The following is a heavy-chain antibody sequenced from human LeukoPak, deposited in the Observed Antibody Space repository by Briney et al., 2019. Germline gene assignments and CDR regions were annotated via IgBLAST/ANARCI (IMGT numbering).Heavy chain of an antibody. J-gene: IGHJ4*02. CDR2: ISGSGGST. CDR3: AKDQLRYFDWSPGDFDY. Sequence: GGSLRLSCAASGFTFSSYAMSWVRQAPGKGLEWVSAISGSGGSTYYADSVKGRFTISRDNSKNTLYLQMNSLRAEDTAVYYCAKDQLRYFDWSPGDFDYGGRGPLVTVSS. CDR1: GFTFSSYA. D-gene: IGHD3-9*01. V-gene: IGHV3-23*01.